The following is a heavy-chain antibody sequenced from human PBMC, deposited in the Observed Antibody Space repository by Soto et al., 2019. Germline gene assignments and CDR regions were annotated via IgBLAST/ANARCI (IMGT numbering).Heavy chain of an antibody. CDR3: ARRIVLRVAGTNYFDY. V-gene: IGHV4-39*01. Sequence: SSETLSLTCTFSGVTLISSSYYWGWIRPPPGKGLEWIGSIYYSGSTYYNPSLKSRVTISVDTSKNQFSLKLSSVTAADTAVYYCARRIVLRVAGTNYFDYWGQGTLVTVSS. CDR1: GVTLISSSYY. CDR2: IYYSGST. D-gene: IGHD6-19*01. J-gene: IGHJ4*02.